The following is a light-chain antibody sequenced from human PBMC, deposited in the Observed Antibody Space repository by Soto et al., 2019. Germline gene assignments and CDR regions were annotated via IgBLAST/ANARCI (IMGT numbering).Light chain of an antibody. CDR1: SSNIGSNY. CDR2: RDN. Sequence: QSVLTQPPSASGTPGQRVTISCSGSSSNIGSNYVCWYQQLPVTAPKLLIYRDNNRPSGVPDRFSGSKSGTSASLAISGLRSEEEADYYCSACDYSHSVWVFGGGTKLTVL. V-gene: IGLV1-47*01. CDR3: SACDYSHSVWV. J-gene: IGLJ3*02.